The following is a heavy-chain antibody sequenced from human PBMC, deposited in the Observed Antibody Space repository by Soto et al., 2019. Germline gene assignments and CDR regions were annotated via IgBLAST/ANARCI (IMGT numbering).Heavy chain of an antibody. CDR2: INSDASHT. CDR1: GFTFSTYW. V-gene: IGHV3-21*04. CDR3: ATTARNFDL. Sequence: WGSLRLSCAASGFTFSTYWMRWIRQVPGKGLEWVSRINSDASHTYYANSVRGRFTISRDNAKNSLFLQMSSLTAEDTAVYYCATTARNFDLWGRGTLVTVSS. J-gene: IGHJ2*01.